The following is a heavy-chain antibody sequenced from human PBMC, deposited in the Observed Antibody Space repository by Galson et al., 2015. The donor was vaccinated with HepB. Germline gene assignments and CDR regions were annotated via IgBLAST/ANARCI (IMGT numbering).Heavy chain of an antibody. D-gene: IGHD2-15*01. V-gene: IGHV5-51*01. Sequence: QSGAEVKKPGESLKISCKASGYNFANYWIGWLRQLPGKGPEWIAIIYPGDSDTRYNPSFQGQVTISVDKSISTAYLQWTFLKASDTAMCYCARLGYCSGDNCSALGWFGPWGQGTPVTVSS. CDR3: ARLGYCSGDNCSALGWFGP. CDR2: IYPGDSDT. J-gene: IGHJ5*02. CDR1: GYNFANYW.